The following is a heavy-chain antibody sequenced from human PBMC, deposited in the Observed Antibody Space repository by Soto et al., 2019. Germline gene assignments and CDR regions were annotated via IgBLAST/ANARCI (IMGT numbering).Heavy chain of an antibody. Sequence: VQLQESGPGLVKPSQTLSLTCTVSGGSISSGDYYWSWIRQPPGKGLEWIGYIYYSGSTYYNPSLKSRVTISVDTSKNQFSLKLSSVTAADTAVYYCARGGGDYYDSSGQYYFDYWGQGTLVTVSS. V-gene: IGHV4-30-4*01. CDR1: GGSISSGDYY. D-gene: IGHD3-22*01. CDR2: IYYSGST. J-gene: IGHJ4*02. CDR3: ARGGGDYYDSSGQYYFDY.